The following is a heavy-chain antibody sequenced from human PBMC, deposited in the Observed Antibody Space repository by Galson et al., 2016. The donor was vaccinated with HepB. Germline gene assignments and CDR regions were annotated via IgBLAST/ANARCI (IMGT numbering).Heavy chain of an antibody. D-gene: IGHD6-19*01. CDR2: VYDSGIT. V-gene: IGHV4-59*08. J-gene: IGHJ4*02. Sequence: SETLSLTCTVSGGSISRDYWSWIRQPPGKGLEWIGYVYDSGITKYNPSLMSRVTISVDTSKTQFSLNLRSVTAADTAVYYCARHRQAVAGIFDYWGQGKMVTVSS. CDR1: GGSISRDY. CDR3: ARHRQAVAGIFDY.